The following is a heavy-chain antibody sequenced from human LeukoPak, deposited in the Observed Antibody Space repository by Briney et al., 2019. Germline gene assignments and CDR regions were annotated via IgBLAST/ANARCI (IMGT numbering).Heavy chain of an antibody. J-gene: IGHJ3*02. CDR1: GFTFRGYS. V-gene: IGHV3-48*02. D-gene: IGHD3-10*01. Sequence: GGSLRLSCVLSGFTFRGYSMTWVRQAPGEGLEWLSYISSSSSIIHYADSVKGRFTISRDNAKNSLYLQMNSLRDEDTAVYYCTRESSYAFDIWGQGTMVTVSS. CDR3: TRESSYAFDI. CDR2: ISSSSSII.